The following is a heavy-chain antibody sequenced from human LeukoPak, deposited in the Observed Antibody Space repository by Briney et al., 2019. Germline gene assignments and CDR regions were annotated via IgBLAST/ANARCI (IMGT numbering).Heavy chain of an antibody. J-gene: IGHJ6*03. CDR3: ARARGWQPNYYYYYMDV. CDR2: IWYDGSNK. V-gene: IGHV3-33*07. D-gene: IGHD2-15*01. CDR1: GFTFNSYA. Sequence: GGSLRLSCIPSGFTFNSYAMFWVRQAPGKGLEWVSLIWYDGSNKYYADSVKGRFTIYRDNSKNTLFLQMNSLGAEDTAVYYCARARGWQPNYYYYYMDVWGTGTTVTVSS.